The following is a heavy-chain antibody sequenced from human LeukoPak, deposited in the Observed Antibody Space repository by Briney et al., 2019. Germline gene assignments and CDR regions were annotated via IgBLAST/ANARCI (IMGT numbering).Heavy chain of an antibody. CDR3: AKDLSGGSCYGPFDD. J-gene: IGHJ4*02. V-gene: IGHV3-43*01. D-gene: IGHD2-15*01. CDR1: GFTFDDYT. CDR2: ISWDGVVT. Sequence: GGSLRLSCAASGFTFDDYTMHWVRQAPGKGLEWVSLISWDGVVTHYADSVKGRFTISRDKSRNSLYLQMNSLRPEDTAFYYCAKDLSGGSCYGPFDDWGQGTLVTVSS.